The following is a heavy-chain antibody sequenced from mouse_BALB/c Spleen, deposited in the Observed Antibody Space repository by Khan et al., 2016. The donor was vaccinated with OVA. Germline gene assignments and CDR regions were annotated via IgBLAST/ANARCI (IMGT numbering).Heavy chain of an antibody. CDR1: GFTFSSFG. J-gene: IGHJ1*01. V-gene: IGHV5-17*02. Sequence: EVELVESGGGLVQPGGSRKLSCAASGFTFSSFGMHWVRQAPKKGLEWVAFISSGSSTIYYVDTVKGRFTISRDSPKNTLFLQMTSLRSEDTAMYYCARSGDNLHWYFDVWGAGTSSTRS. CDR3: ARSGDNLHWYFDV. CDR2: ISSGSSTI. D-gene: IGHD1-3*01.